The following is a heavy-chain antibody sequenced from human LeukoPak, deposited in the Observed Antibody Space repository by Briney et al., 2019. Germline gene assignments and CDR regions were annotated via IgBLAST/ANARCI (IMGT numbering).Heavy chain of an antibody. J-gene: IGHJ6*03. D-gene: IGHD5-12*01. CDR2: ISSSGDTI. CDR1: GFPFSDYY. CDR3: ARDKKGTVKIVASMPRKYYYCMDV. Sequence: GGSLRLSCAVSGFPFSDYYMTWIRQTPGKGLEWISHISSSGDTIYYAGSVKGRFTVSRDNAKNSLYLQMNSLRVEDTAIYYCARDKKGTVKIVASMPRKYYYCMDVWGKGTTVTVSS. V-gene: IGHV3-11*04.